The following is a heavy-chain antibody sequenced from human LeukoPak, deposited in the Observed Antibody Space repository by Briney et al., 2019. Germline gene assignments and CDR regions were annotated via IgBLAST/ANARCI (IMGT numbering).Heavy chain of an antibody. Sequence: SVKVSCKASGGTFSSYAISWVRQAPGQGLEWMGGIIPIFGTANYAQKFQGRVTITADESTSTAYMELSSLRSEDTAVYYCARALGGIAAAGTYYYYMDVWGKGTTVTVSS. J-gene: IGHJ6*03. CDR3: ARALGGIAAAGTYYYYMDV. D-gene: IGHD6-13*01. V-gene: IGHV1-69*13. CDR2: IIPIFGTA. CDR1: GGTFSSYA.